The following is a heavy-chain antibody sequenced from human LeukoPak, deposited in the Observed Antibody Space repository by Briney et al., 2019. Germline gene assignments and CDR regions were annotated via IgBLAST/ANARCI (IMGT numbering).Heavy chain of an antibody. Sequence: SQTLSLTCAISGDSVSSNSAAWNWIRQSPSRGLEWLGRTYYRSKWYNDYAVSVKSRITINPDTSKNQFSLQLNSVTPEDTAVYYCARDIPLWFGDPTPSWFDPWGQGTLVTVSS. CDR1: GDSVSSNSAA. CDR2: TYYRSKWYN. CDR3: ARDIPLWFGDPTPSWFDP. D-gene: IGHD3-10*01. J-gene: IGHJ5*02. V-gene: IGHV6-1*01.